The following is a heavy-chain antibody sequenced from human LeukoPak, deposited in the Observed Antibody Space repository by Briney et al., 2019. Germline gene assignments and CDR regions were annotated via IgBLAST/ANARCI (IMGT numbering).Heavy chain of an antibody. CDR2: ISYDGSNK. V-gene: IGHV3-30*03. J-gene: IGHJ4*02. D-gene: IGHD2-2*01. CDR3: ARKEEYTSSPHFEY. Sequence: PGRSLRLSCAASGFSFSHYVMHWVRQAPGKGLEWVAVISYDGSNKYYTDSVKGRFTISRDNSRNTLYLQMNSLRAEDTAVYYCARKEEYTSSPHFEYWGQGTLVTVSS. CDR1: GFSFSHYV.